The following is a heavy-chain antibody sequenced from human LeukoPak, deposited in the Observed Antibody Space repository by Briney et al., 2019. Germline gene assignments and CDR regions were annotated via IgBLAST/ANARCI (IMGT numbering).Heavy chain of an antibody. V-gene: IGHV3-33*01. CDR1: GFTFSIYG. CDR2: IWFDRRDQ. D-gene: IGHD1-26*01. CDR3: ARDLWEESAKYFDS. Sequence: GGSLRLSCVGSGFTFSIYGFHWVRQAPGKGLEWVATIWFDRRDQYYADSVKGRFTTSKDDSKNTVHLQMSSLRVDDTAVYYCARDLWEESAKYFDSWGQGTLVTVSS. J-gene: IGHJ4*02.